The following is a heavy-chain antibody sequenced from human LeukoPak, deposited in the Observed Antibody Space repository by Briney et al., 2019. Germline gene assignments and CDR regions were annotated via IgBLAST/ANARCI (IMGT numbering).Heavy chain of an antibody. CDR1: GFTFSSYG. J-gene: IGHJ4*02. CDR3: AKVAYSGYDTEYYFDY. CDR2: IRYDGSNK. V-gene: IGHV3-30*02. Sequence: GGSLRLSCAASGFTFSSYGMHWVRQAPGKGLEWVAFIRYDGSNKYYADSVKGRFTISRDNSKNTLYLQMNSLRAEDTAVYYCAKVAYSGYDTEYYFDYWGQGTLVTVSS. D-gene: IGHD5-12*01.